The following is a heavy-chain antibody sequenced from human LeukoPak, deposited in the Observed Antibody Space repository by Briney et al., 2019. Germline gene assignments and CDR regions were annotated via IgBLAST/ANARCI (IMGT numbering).Heavy chain of an antibody. CDR2: ISAYNGNT. CDR3: ARVMVGLRYFGWSNGGLDY. J-gene: IGHJ4*02. D-gene: IGHD3-9*01. Sequence: GASVKVSCKASGYTFTSYGISWVRQAPGQGLEWMGWISAYNGNTNYAQKLQGRVTMTTDTSTSTAYMELRSLRSDDTAVYYCARVMVGLRYFGWSNGGLDYWGQGTLVTVSS. CDR1: GYTFTSYG. V-gene: IGHV1-18*01.